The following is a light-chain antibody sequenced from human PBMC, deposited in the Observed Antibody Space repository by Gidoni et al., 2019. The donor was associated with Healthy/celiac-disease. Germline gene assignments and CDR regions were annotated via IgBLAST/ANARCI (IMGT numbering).Light chain of an antibody. J-gene: IGKJ1*01. Sequence: DIQMTQSPSSLSASVGDRVTITCRASQGISNYLAWYQQKPGKVPKLLIYAASTLQSGVPSRFSGGGSGTDFTLTISSLQPEDVATYYCQKYNSAPPWTFAQGTKVEIK. CDR3: QKYNSAPPWT. CDR1: QGISNY. V-gene: IGKV1-27*01. CDR2: AAS.